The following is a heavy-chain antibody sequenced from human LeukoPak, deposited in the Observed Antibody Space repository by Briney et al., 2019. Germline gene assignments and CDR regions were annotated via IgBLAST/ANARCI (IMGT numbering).Heavy chain of an antibody. Sequence: SQTLSLTCTVSGGSISSGGYYWSWIRQHPGRGLEWIGYIYYSGSTYFNPSLKSRVTISADTSKNQFSLTLSSVTAADTAVYYCARARSAAGNFDYWGQGTLVTASS. CDR3: ARARSAAGNFDY. V-gene: IGHV4-31*03. CDR2: IYYSGST. CDR1: GGSISSGGYY. D-gene: IGHD6-13*01. J-gene: IGHJ4*02.